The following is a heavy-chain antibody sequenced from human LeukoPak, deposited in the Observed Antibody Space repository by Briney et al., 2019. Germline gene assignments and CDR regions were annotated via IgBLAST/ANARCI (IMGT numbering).Heavy chain of an antibody. CDR1: GFTVSSNY. Sequence: SGGSLRLSCAASGFTVSSNYMSWVRQAPGKGLEWVSVIYSGGSTYYADSVKGRFTISRHNSKNTLYLQMNSLRAEDTAVYYCARDQCSGANCQVALDYWGQGTLVTVSS. CDR3: ARDQCSGANCQVALDY. D-gene: IGHD2-15*01. J-gene: IGHJ4*02. V-gene: IGHV3-53*04. CDR2: IYSGGST.